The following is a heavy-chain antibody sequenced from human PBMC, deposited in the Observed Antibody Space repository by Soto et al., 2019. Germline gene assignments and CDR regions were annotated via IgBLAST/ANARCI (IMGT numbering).Heavy chain of an antibody. Sequence: QVQLVDSGGGVVQPGRSLRLSCAASGFSFSSYAMHWVRQAPGKGLEWVALISYDGGSKSYADSVKGRFTISRDNSKNTVYLHMNSLRLEDTAVYYCARKTTVTLFDYWGQGTLVTVSS. V-gene: IGHV3-30-3*01. D-gene: IGHD4-17*01. CDR1: GFSFSSYA. CDR3: ARKTTVTLFDY. CDR2: ISYDGGSK. J-gene: IGHJ4*02.